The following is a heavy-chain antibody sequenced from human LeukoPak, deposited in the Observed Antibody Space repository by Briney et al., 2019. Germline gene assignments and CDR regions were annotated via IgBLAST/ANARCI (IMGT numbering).Heavy chain of an antibody. Sequence: GGSLRLSCAASGFTFSSYSMNWVRQAPGKGLEWVSYISSSSSTIYYADSVKGRFTISRDNAKNSLYLQMNSLRAEDTAVYYCARDRVSGWYGYWGQGTLVTVSS. CDR1: GFTFSSYS. D-gene: IGHD6-19*01. CDR3: ARDRVSGWYGY. V-gene: IGHV3-48*01. J-gene: IGHJ4*02. CDR2: ISSSSSTI.